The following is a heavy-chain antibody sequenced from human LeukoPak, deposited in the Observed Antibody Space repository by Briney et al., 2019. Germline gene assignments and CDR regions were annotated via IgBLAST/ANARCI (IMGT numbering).Heavy chain of an antibody. J-gene: IGHJ4*02. CDR3: ARGIDTAMVTWEKDYYDYSGYHYSDC. D-gene: IGHD3-22*01. CDR1: GFSFNTYA. V-gene: IGHV3-23*01. CDR2: ISNTGGST. Sequence: GGSLRLSCAASGFSFNTYAMSWVRQAPGKGLEWVSAISNTGGSTYYADSVKGRFTISRDKSKNTLSLQMNSLRAEDTAVYYCARGIDTAMVTWEKDYYDYSGYHYSDCWGQGTLVTVSS.